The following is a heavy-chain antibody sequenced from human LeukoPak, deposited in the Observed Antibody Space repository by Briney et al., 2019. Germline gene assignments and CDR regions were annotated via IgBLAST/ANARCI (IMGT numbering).Heavy chain of an antibody. D-gene: IGHD3-3*01. CDR3: ARDQTGYDFWSGYYKYYFDY. CDR2: INPNSGGT. V-gene: IGHV1-2*02. J-gene: IGHJ4*02. CDR1: GYTFTGYY. Sequence: ASVKVPCKDSGYTFTGYYMHWVRQAPGQGLEWMGWINPNSGGTNYAQKFQGRVTMTRDTSISTAYMELSRLRSDDTAVYYCARDQTGYDFWSGYYKYYFDYWGQGTLVTVSS.